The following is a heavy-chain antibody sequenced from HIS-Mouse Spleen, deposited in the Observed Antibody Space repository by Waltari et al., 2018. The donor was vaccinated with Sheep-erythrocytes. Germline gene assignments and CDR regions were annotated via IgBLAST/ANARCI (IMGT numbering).Heavy chain of an antibody. J-gene: IGHJ3*02. D-gene: IGHD3-16*02. Sequence: EVQLVESGGGLVQPGGSLRLSCAASGFTFSSYWMHWVRQAPGKGLVWVSRIIREWSSTTYAASVNGRFTISRDNAKNTLYLQMNSMRAEDTAVYYCARAISSADAFDIWRQETMVTVSS. CDR3: ARAISSADAFDI. V-gene: IGHV3-74*01. CDR1: GFTFSSYW. CDR2: IIREWSST.